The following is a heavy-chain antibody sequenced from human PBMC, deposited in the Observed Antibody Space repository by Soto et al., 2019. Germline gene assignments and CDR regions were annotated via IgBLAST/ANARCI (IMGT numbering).Heavy chain of an antibody. CDR2: IEGSGRTT. CDR3: AKRRYSDSSGDFYDS. CDR1: AFTFTNYA. V-gene: IGHV3-23*01. J-gene: IGHJ5*01. Sequence: EVQLLESAGGLVQRGWYLSLSCAASAFTFTNYAMSWFRQAPGKGLEWVSGIEGSGRTTYYADSVKGRFTVSRDNYKNPRFRQINSLRAEDTAVYYCAKRRYSDSSGDFYDSGGQGTLVTVSS. D-gene: IGHD3-22*01.